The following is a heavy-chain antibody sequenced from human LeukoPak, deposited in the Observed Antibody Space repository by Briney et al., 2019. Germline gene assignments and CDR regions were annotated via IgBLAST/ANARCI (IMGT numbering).Heavy chain of an antibody. D-gene: IGHD2-15*01. J-gene: IGHJ6*03. CDR2: ISGSGGST. CDR3: AKDRSGCSGGSCYSWYYYMDV. CDR1: GFTFSSYA. V-gene: IGHV3-23*01. Sequence: LSGGSLRLSCAASGFTFSSYAMSWVRQAPGKGLEWVSAISGSGGSTYYADSVKGRFTISRDNSKNTLYLQMNSLRAEDTAVYYCAKDRSGCSGGSCYSWYYYMDVWGKGTTVTVSS.